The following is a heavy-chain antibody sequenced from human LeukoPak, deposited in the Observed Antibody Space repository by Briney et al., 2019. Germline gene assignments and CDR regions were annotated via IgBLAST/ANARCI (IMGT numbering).Heavy chain of an antibody. CDR2: IYYSGST. V-gene: IGHV4-39*07. D-gene: IGHD2-8*01. CDR3: ARVALPGVYYFDY. Sequence: PSETLSLTCTVSGGSISSSSYYWGWIRQPPGKGLEWIGSIYYSGSTYYNPSLKSRVTISVDTSKDQFSLKLSSLTAADTAVYYCARVALPGVYYFDYWGQGTLVTASS. J-gene: IGHJ4*02. CDR1: GGSISSSSYY.